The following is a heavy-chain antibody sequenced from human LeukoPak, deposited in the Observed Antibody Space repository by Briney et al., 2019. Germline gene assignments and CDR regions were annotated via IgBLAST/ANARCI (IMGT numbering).Heavy chain of an antibody. CDR2: INWNGGST. Sequence: GGSLRLSCAASGFTFDDYGMSWVRQAPGKGLEWVSGINWNGGSTNYADSVKGRFTISRDNAKNPLYLQMNSLRAEDTALYYCTSTGILGATTGVGLFDYWGQGTLVTVSS. J-gene: IGHJ4*02. V-gene: IGHV3-20*04. CDR3: TSTGILGATTGVGLFDY. D-gene: IGHD1-26*01. CDR1: GFTFDDYG.